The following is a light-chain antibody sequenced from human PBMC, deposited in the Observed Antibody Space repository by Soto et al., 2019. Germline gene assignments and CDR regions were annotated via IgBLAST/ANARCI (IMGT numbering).Light chain of an antibody. CDR1: QTANRSY. CDR2: CAS. V-gene: IGKV3-20*01. CDR3: QQYGILMHT. Sequence: LKRSPFALSISTGERATLSGRVSQTANRSYLAWYPQTPGHAPKLLIYCASSRDTGIPDRFSGSGSGTDFTLTISRLEPEDFAAYYCQQYGILMHTFGGGTKVDIK. J-gene: IGKJ4*01.